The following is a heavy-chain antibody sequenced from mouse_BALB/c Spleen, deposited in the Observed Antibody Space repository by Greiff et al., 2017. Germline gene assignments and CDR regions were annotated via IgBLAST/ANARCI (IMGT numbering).Heavy chain of an antibody. CDR3: ARGGVGRRIDY. V-gene: IGHV14-3*02. D-gene: IGHD4-1*01. CDR1: GFNIKDTY. J-gene: IGHJ2*01. CDR2: IDPANGNT. Sequence: EVQLQESGAELVKPGASVKLSCTASGFNIKDTYMHWVKQRPEQGLEWIGRIDPANGNTKYDPKFQGKATITADTSSNTAYLQLSSLTSEDTAVYYCARGGVGRRIDYWGQGTTLTVSS.